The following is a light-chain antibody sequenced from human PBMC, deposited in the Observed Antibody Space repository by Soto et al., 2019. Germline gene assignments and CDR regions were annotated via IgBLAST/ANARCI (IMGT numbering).Light chain of an antibody. Sequence: DIQMTQSPSTLSASLGDRVTITCRASQSISSWLAWYQQKPGKAPKLLIYKASTLKGGVPSRFSGSGSGTEFTLTISSLQPDDFATYYCQHYNSYSEAFGQGTKVDIK. CDR2: KAS. J-gene: IGKJ1*01. V-gene: IGKV1-5*03. CDR1: QSISSW. CDR3: QHYNSYSEA.